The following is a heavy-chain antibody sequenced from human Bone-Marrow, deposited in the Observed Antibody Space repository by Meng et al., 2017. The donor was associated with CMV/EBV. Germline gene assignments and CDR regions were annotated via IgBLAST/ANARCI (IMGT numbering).Heavy chain of an antibody. CDR2: IRYDGSNK. Sequence: FSSYGMHWVRQAPGKGLEWVAFIRYDGSNKYYADSVKGRFTISRDNSKNTLYLQMNSLRAEDTAVYYYAKVRTRGYSSSWYDSNWFDPWGQGTLVTVSS. D-gene: IGHD6-13*01. CDR1: FSSYG. J-gene: IGHJ5*02. V-gene: IGHV3-30*02. CDR3: AKVRTRGYSSSWYDSNWFDP.